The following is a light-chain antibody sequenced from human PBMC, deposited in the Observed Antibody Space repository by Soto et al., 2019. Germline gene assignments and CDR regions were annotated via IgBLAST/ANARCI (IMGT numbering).Light chain of an antibody. CDR1: QSINRR. CDR3: QQYNSLWT. V-gene: IGKV1-5*01. J-gene: IGKJ1*01. Sequence: DIQLTQSPSTLAASAGDRVTITCRASQSINRRLAWYQQKPGKAPKLLIYDVSNLESGVPSRFSGSGSGTEFTLTISSLQPDDFATYYCQQYNSLWTFGQGTKVDIK. CDR2: DVS.